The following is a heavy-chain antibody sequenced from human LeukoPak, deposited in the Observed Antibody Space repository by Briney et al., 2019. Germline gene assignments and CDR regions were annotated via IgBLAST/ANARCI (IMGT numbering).Heavy chain of an antibody. CDR3: ARGLGYCSGGSCPRWFDP. CDR1: GGSIKSVDYD. J-gene: IGHJ5*02. Sequence: TLTLTSTVSGGSIKSVDYDGRWIRQHAGRGLEWLGRIYTSGSTNYNPALKSRVTISVDTSKNQFSLKLSSVTAADTAVYYCARGLGYCSGGSCPRWFDPWGQGTLVTVSS. CDR2: IYTSGST. V-gene: IGHV4-61*02. D-gene: IGHD2-15*01.